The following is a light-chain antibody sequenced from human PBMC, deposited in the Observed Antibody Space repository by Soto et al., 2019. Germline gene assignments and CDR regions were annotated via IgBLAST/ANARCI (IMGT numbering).Light chain of an antibody. Sequence: QLVLTQPPSVSGAPGQRVTISCTGSSSNIGAGYDVHWYQQLPGTAPKLLIYGNINRPSGVPDRFSGSKSGTSASLAITGLQAEDEADYYCQSYDSSLSGWVFGGGTQLTVL. CDR2: GNI. CDR1: SSNIGAGYD. CDR3: QSYDSSLSGWV. J-gene: IGLJ7*01. V-gene: IGLV1-40*01.